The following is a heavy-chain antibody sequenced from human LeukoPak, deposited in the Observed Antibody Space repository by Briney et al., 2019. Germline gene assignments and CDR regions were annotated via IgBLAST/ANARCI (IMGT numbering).Heavy chain of an antibody. J-gene: IGHJ4*02. D-gene: IGHD3-22*01. CDR2: IVVGSGNT. V-gene: IGHV1-58*01. CDR1: GFTFTSSA. CDR3: AASPDYYDGSGYSYYFDY. Sequence: SVKVSCKASGFTFTSSAVQWVRQARGQRLEWIGWIVVGSGNTNYAQKFQERVTITRDMSTSTAYMELSSLRSEDTAVYYCAASPDYYDGSGYSYYFDYWGQGTLVTVSS.